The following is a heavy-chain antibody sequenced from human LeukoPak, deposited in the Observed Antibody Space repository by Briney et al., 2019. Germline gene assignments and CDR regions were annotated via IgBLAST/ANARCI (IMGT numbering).Heavy chain of an antibody. D-gene: IGHD1-26*01. CDR2: ITPIIDVS. J-gene: IGHJ5*02. V-gene: IGHV1-69*02. CDR3: ARVNLRGSQYNWFDP. CDR1: GGTLNSHI. Sequence: SVKVSCKASGGTLNSHIFTWVRQAPGQGLEWMGKITPIIDVSKYAQEFQGRLTITADKSTATVYMELSGLKSEDTAVYYCARVNLRGSQYNWFDPWGQGTLVSVSS.